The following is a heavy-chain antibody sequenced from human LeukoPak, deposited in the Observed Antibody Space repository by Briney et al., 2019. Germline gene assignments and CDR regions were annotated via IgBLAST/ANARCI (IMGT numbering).Heavy chain of an antibody. J-gene: IGHJ4*02. Sequence: SETLSLTCAVYGGSFSGYYWSWIRQPPGKGLEWIGEINHSGSTNYNPSLKSRVTISVDTSKNQFSLKLSSVTPADTAAYYSARRYMYYFDYWGQGTLVTVSS. D-gene: IGHD1-1*01. CDR1: GGSFSGYY. CDR2: INHSGST. V-gene: IGHV4-34*01. CDR3: ARRYMYYFDY.